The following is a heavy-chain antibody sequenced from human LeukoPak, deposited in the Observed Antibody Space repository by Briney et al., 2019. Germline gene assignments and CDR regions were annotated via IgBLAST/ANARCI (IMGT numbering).Heavy chain of an antibody. CDR3: ASLLNDYGDY. CDR2: ISYDGSNK. D-gene: IGHD2/OR15-2a*01. Sequence: PGRSLRLSCAASGFTFSSYAMHWVRKAPGKGLEWVAVISYDGSNKYYADSVKGRFTISRDNSKNTLYLQMNSLRAEDTAVYYCASLLNDYGDYWGQGTLVTVSS. V-gene: IGHV3-30-3*01. CDR1: GFTFSSYA. J-gene: IGHJ4*02.